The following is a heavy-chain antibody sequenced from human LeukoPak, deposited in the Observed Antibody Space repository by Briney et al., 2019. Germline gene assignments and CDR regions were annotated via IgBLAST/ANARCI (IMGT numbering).Heavy chain of an antibody. D-gene: IGHD1-1*01. V-gene: IGHV1-2*02. CDR1: GYTFSDFY. CDR2: ITPKSGDT. CDR3: ARVSFADERAWAY. J-gene: IGHJ4*02. Sequence: ASVKVSCKASGYTFSDFYIHWVRQAPGQGLEYVGWITPKSGDTYSPQRFQGRVTMTRDASISTAYMELSSLRSDDTAVYFCARVSFADERAWAYWGQDTLVTVSS.